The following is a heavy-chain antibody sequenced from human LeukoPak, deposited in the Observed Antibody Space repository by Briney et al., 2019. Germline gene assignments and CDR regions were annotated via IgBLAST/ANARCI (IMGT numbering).Heavy chain of an antibody. CDR2: ISTAGRST. V-gene: IGHV3-74*01. J-gene: IGHJ4*02. Sequence: PGGSLRLSCAASGFTLSSYWIHSVRQAPGKGVVGVSRISTAGRSTNYADSVNGRFTISRDNAKNTLYLQMNSLRAEDTAVYYCARSYPFDYWGQGTLVTVSS. CDR1: GFTLSSYW. CDR3: ARSYPFDY. D-gene: IGHD5-18*01.